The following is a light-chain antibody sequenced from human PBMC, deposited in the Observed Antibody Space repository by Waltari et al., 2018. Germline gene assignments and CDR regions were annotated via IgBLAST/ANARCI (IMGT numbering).Light chain of an antibody. Sequence: EIVLTQSPATLSLSPGERATLSCRASQNISTYLAWYQQTFGQAPRLLVYEVANRSTGIPARFSGSGSGTDFTLTISSREPEDFAVYYCQQRSNWTPWTFGQGTKVEIK. CDR2: EVA. CDR3: QQRSNWTPWT. V-gene: IGKV3-11*01. CDR1: QNISTY. J-gene: IGKJ1*01.